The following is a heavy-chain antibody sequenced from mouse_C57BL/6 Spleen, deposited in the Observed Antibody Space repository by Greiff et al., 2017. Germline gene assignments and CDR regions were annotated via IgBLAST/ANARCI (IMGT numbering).Heavy chain of an antibody. D-gene: IGHD1-1*01. Sequence: QVQLQQSGAELARPGASVKLSCKASGYTFTSYGISWVKQRTGQGLEWIGEIYPRSGNTYYNEKVKGKATLTADKSSSTAYMELRSLTSEDSAVYFCARSDYYGSSYEGYFDYWGQGTTRTVSS. CDR2: IYPRSGNT. V-gene: IGHV1-81*01. CDR1: GYTFTSYG. CDR3: ARSDYYGSSYEGYFDY. J-gene: IGHJ2*01.